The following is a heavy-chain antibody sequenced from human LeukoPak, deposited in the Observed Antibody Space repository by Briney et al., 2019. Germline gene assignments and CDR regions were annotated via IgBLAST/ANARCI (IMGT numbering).Heavy chain of an antibody. Sequence: SETLSLTCTVSGYSISSGYYWGWIRQPPGKGLEWIGSIYLSGSTNYNPSLKSRVTISVDTSKNQFSLKLSSVTAADTAVYYCARRIAVATIKDWGQGTLVTVSS. D-gene: IGHD6-19*01. V-gene: IGHV4-38-2*02. CDR2: IYLSGST. CDR1: GYSISSGYY. CDR3: ARRIAVATIKD. J-gene: IGHJ4*02.